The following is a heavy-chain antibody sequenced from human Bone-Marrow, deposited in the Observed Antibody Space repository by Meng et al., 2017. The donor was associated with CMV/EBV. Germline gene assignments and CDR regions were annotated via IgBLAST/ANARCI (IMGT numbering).Heavy chain of an antibody. CDR1: AYSFTNYW. V-gene: IGHV5-51*01. D-gene: IGHD3-3*01. CDR3: ARHFDGAGFLEWYFDY. Sequence: KVSCKASAYSFTNYWIGWVRQMPGKGLEWVGIIYPGDSETKYSPSFEGQVTISVDKSIDTAYLQGSRLKASDTAIYYCARHFDGAGFLEWYFDYWGQGTLVTVSS. CDR2: IYPGDSET. J-gene: IGHJ4*02.